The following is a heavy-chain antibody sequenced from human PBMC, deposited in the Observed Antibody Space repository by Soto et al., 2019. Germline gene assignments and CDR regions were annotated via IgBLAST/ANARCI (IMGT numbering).Heavy chain of an antibody. CDR3: ARGPMAAAGLYYYYYMDV. CDR2: MNPNSGNT. J-gene: IGHJ6*03. D-gene: IGHD6-13*01. CDR1: GYTFTSYD. Sequence: ASVKVSCKASGYTFTSYDSNWGRQATGQGLEWMGWMNPNSGNTGYAQKFQGRVTMTRNTSISTAYMELSSLRSEDTAVYYCARGPMAAAGLYYYYYMDVWGKGTTVTVSS. V-gene: IGHV1-8*01.